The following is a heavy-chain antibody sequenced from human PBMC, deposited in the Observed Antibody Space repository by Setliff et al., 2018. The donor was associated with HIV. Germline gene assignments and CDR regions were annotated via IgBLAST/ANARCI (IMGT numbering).Heavy chain of an antibody. V-gene: IGHV5-51*01. J-gene: IGHJ4*02. D-gene: IGHD3-22*01. CDR3: ARALWRDSSGPFHF. CDR1: EYSFSHFW. CDR2: IYPGDSDT. Sequence: GESLKISCKASEYSFSHFWIGWVRQMPGKGLEWMGFIYPGDSDTRYSPSFQGQVTISADKSISTAYLQWSSLKASDTAMYYCARALWRDSSGPFHFWGQGTLVTVSS.